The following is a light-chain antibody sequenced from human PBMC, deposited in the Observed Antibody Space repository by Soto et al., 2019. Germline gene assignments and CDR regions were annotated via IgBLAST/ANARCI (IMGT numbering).Light chain of an antibody. CDR2: AAS. CDR1: QCISRY. Sequence: DIQMTQSPSTLSGSVGDRVTITCLASQCISRYLACYQQKPGKAPKLLNYAASTLQSGVPSRFSGSGSGTDFTLTISSLQPEDFAVYYCQQSSSAITFGQGTRLEIK. V-gene: IGKV1-9*01. J-gene: IGKJ5*01. CDR3: QQSSSAIT.